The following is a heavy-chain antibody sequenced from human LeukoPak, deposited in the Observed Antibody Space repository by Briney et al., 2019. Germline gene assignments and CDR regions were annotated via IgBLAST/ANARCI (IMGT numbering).Heavy chain of an antibody. Sequence: GASVKVSCKASGYTFTGYDMRWVRQAPGQGLEWMGWINPNSGGTNYAQKFQGRVNMTRDTSISTAYMELSRLRSDDTAVYYCARDAGYSGYDYGYWGQGTLVTVSS. J-gene: IGHJ4*02. CDR2: INPNSGGT. CDR1: GYTFTGYD. CDR3: ARDAGYSGYDYGY. V-gene: IGHV1-2*02. D-gene: IGHD5-12*01.